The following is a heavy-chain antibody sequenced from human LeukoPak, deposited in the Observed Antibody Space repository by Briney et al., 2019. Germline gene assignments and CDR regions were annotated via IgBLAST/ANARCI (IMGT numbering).Heavy chain of an antibody. Sequence: GGSLRLSCTASGISFSSYVTSWVRQAPGKGLEWVSAMSGSGGSTSYADSVKGRFTISRDNSKNTLFLQMNSLRAEDTAVYYCARIPEETYCSGGSCYLGYFDYWGQGTLVTVSS. D-gene: IGHD2-15*01. CDR3: ARIPEETYCSGGSCYLGYFDY. CDR2: MSGSGGST. CDR1: GISFSSYV. J-gene: IGHJ4*02. V-gene: IGHV3-23*01.